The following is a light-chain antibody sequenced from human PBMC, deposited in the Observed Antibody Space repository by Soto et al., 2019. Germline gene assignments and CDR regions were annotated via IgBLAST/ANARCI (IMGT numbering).Light chain of an antibody. Sequence: QSALTQPASVSGSPGQSITISCTGTSSDVGNYNLVSWYQQHPGKAPKLMPYEVNKRPSGISNRFSGSKAGNTASLTISGLQAEYEADYYCCSYAGSSTLVFGGGTKLTVL. CDR1: SSDVGNYNL. CDR2: EVN. J-gene: IGLJ2*01. CDR3: CSYAGSSTLV. V-gene: IGLV2-23*02.